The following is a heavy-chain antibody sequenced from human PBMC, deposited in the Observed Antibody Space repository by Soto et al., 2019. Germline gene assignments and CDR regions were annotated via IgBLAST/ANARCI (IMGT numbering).Heavy chain of an antibody. CDR2: IYYSGST. Sequence: SETLSLTCTVSGGSVSSSSYYWGWIRQPPGKGLEWIGYIYYSGSTYYNPSLKSRVTISVDTSKNQFSLKLSSVTAADTAVYYCARSDTAMVTLDYWGQGTLVTSPQ. V-gene: IGHV4-31*03. J-gene: IGHJ4*02. CDR1: GGSVSSSSYY. CDR3: ARSDTAMVTLDY. D-gene: IGHD5-18*01.